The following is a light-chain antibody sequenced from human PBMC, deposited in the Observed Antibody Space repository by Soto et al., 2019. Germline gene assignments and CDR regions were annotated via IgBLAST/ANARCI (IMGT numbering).Light chain of an antibody. V-gene: IGLV2-23*01. CDR3: SSYAGSSTYV. CDR1: SSDVGSYNL. J-gene: IGLJ1*01. Sequence: QSALTQPASVSGSPGQSITISCTGTSSDVGSYNLVSWYQQHPGKAPKLMIYEGSKRPSGVSNRFSGPKSGNTASLTISGLQAEDEADYYCSSYAGSSTYVFGTGTKVTVL. CDR2: EGS.